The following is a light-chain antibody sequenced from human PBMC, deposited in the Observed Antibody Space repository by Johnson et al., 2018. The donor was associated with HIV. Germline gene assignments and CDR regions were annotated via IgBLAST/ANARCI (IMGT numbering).Light chain of an antibody. Sequence: QSVLTQPPSVSAAPGQRVTISCSGSSSNIGKNYVSWYQQLPGTAPKLLFYDNHKRPSGIPDRFSGSKSGTSATLGITGLQTGDEADYYCGTWDSSLSAYVFGTGTKVTVL. CDR1: SSNIGKNY. CDR3: GTWDSSLSAYV. J-gene: IGLJ1*01. CDR2: DNH. V-gene: IGLV1-51*01.